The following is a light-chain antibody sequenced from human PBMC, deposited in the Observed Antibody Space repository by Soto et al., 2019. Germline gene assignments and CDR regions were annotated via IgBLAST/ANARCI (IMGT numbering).Light chain of an antibody. CDR2: EVS. CDR1: SSDVGGYNF. CDR3: SSDAGSGTYV. V-gene: IGLV2-8*01. J-gene: IGLJ1*01. Sequence: QSVLTQPPSASGTPGQRVTISCSGTSSDVGGYNFVSWYQQHPGKAPKLMIYEVSKRPSGVPDRFSGSKSGNTASLTVSGLQAEDEADYYCSSDAGSGTYVFGTGTKVTVL.